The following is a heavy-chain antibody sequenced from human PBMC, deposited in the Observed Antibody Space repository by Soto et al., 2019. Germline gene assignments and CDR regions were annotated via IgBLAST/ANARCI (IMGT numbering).Heavy chain of an antibody. CDR3: TRGYSDVSGWFAFDI. Sequence: GGSLRLSCTGSGFSFADNTLSWVRQAPGKGLEWVSFIRGEAYGGTAEYAASVKGRFTASRHESKNIAYLQMNSLGTEDTALYYCTRGYSDVSGWFAFDIWGQGTMVTVSS. CDR1: GFSFADNT. D-gene: IGHD3-3*01. CDR2: IRGEAYGGTA. J-gene: IGHJ3*02. V-gene: IGHV3-49*04.